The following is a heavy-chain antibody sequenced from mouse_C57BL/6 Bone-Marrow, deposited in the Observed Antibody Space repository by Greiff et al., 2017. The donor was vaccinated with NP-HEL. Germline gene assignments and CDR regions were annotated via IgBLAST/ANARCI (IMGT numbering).Heavy chain of an antibody. D-gene: IGHD1-1*01. V-gene: IGHV5-4*01. CDR3: ARGLRGGDY. CDR2: ISDGGSYT. Sequence: DVQLVESGGGLVKPGGSLKLSCAASGFTFSSYAMSWVRQTPEKRLEWVATISDGGSYTYYPDNVKGRFTISRDNAKNNLYLQMSHLKSEDTAMYYCARGLRGGDYWGQGTSVTVSS. J-gene: IGHJ4*01. CDR1: GFTFSSYA.